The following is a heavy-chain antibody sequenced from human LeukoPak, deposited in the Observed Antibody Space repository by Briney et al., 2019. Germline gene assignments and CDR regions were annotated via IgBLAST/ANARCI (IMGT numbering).Heavy chain of an antibody. Sequence: GGPVRLPHAASGFRFSDYWLTGAPQAPGKGWECVANIKTDGSAKYYPDSVKGRFTVSRDNAKNSLYLQMNNMRVEDTAIYYCTKDLNHDSSGWGQGTLVTVSS. V-gene: IGHV3-7*01. J-gene: IGHJ4*02. CDR2: IKTDGSAK. D-gene: IGHD3-22*01. CDR1: GFRFSDYW. CDR3: TKDLNHDSSG.